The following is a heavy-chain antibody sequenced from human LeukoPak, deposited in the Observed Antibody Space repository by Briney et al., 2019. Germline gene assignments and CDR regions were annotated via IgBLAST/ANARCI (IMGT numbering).Heavy chain of an antibody. Sequence: SVKVSCKVSGYTLTELSMHWVRQAPGKGLEWMGGFDPEDGETIYAQKFQGRVTMTEDTSTDTAYMELSSLRSEDTAVYYCARPYYDKYYYGMDVWGQGTTVTVSS. V-gene: IGHV1-24*01. J-gene: IGHJ6*02. CDR3: ARPYYDKYYYGMDV. D-gene: IGHD3-22*01. CDR1: GYTLTELS. CDR2: FDPEDGET.